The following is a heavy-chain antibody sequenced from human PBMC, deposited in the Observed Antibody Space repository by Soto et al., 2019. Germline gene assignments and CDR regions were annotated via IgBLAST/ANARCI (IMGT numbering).Heavy chain of an antibody. V-gene: IGHV4-31*03. J-gene: IGHJ6*02. CDR3: ASQYGSGSYNPILVFSYGMDV. CDR1: CGSISIGGYC. D-gene: IGHD3-10*01. CDR2: FYYSGST. Sequence: SLTCTISCGSISIGGYCWSWIRQHPGKGLEWIGYFYYSGSTYYNPSLKSRVTISVDTSKNQFSLKLSSVTAADTAVYYCASQYGSGSYNPILVFSYGMDVWGQGTPVTVSS.